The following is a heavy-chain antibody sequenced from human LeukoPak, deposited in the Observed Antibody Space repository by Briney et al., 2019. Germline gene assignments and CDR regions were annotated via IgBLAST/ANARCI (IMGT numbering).Heavy chain of an antibody. CDR1: GGSISSSSYY. Sequence: SETLSLTCTVSGGSISSSSYYWGWIRQPPGKGLEWIGSIYYSGSTYYNPSLKSRVTISVDTSKNQFSLKLSSVTAADTAVYYCARVGICGPSYPCWYFDLWGRGTLVTVSS. J-gene: IGHJ2*01. CDR3: ARVGICGPSYPCWYFDL. CDR2: IYYSGST. D-gene: IGHD2-21*01. V-gene: IGHV4-39*01.